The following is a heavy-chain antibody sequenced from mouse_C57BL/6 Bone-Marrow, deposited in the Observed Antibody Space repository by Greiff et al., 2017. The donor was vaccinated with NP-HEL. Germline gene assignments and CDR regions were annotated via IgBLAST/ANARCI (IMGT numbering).Heavy chain of an antibody. Sequence: EVQVVESGGGLVQPGGSLKLSCAASGFTFSDYYMYWVRQTPEKRLEWVAYISNGGGSTYYPDTVKGRFTISRDNAKNTLYLQMSRLKSEDTAMYYCARQSTTVVATTSYYYAMDYWGQGTSVTVSS. V-gene: IGHV5-12*01. CDR2: ISNGGGST. J-gene: IGHJ4*01. CDR3: ARQSTTVVATTSYYYAMDY. D-gene: IGHD1-1*01. CDR1: GFTFSDYY.